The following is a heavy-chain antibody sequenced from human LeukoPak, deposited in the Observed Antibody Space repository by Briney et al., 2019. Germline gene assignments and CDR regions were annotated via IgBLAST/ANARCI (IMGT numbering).Heavy chain of an antibody. D-gene: IGHD7-27*01. CDR3: AKLWGSKVPFDY. V-gene: IGHV3-64*04. CDR2: ISKDGITNGITT. Sequence: GGSLRLSCSASALTFSRYAMHWVRQAPGKGLGYVSSISKDGITNGITTYYADSVKGRFTISRDNSKNTLYLQMNSLRAEDTAVYYCAKLWGSKVPFDYWAREPWSPSPQ. J-gene: IGHJ4*02. CDR1: ALTFSRYA.